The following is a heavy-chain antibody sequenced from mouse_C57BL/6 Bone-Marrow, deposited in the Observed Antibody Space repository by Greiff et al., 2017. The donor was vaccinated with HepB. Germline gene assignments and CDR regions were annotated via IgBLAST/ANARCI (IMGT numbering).Heavy chain of an antibody. D-gene: IGHD1-1*01. V-gene: IGHV1-7*01. J-gene: IGHJ4*01. CDR1: GYTFTSYW. CDR3: ARRAVVAHYAMDY. CDR2: INPSSGYT. Sequence: VQLQQSGAELAKPGASVKLSCKASGYTFTSYWMHWVKKRPGQGLEWIGYINPSSGYTKYNQKFKDKATLTADKSSSPAYMQLSSLTYEDSAVYYCARRAVVAHYAMDYWGQGTSVTVSS.